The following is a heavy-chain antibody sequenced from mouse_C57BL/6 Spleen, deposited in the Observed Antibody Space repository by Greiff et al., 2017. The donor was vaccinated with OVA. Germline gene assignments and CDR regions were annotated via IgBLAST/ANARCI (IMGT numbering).Heavy chain of an antibody. Sequence: VQLLQSGPELVKPGASVKISCKASGYTFTDYYMNWVKQSHGKSLEWIGDINPNNGGTSYHQKFKGKSTLTVDKSSSTDYLELRSLTSEVSAVYYCEKTDYWGQGTTLTVSS. CDR1: GYTFTDYY. J-gene: IGHJ2*01. V-gene: IGHV1-26*01. CDR3: EKTDY. CDR2: INPNNGGT.